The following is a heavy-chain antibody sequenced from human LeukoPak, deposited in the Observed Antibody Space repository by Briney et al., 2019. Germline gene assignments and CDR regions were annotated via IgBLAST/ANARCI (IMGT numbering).Heavy chain of an antibody. D-gene: IGHD6-13*01. V-gene: IGHV3-23*01. CDR2: ISSSAGST. CDR1: DFTFSSYA. Sequence: GGSLRLPCAASDFTFSSYAMSWVRQAPGKGLEWVSVISSSAGSTYYADSVKGRFTISRDNSKSTLYLQMNSLRVEDTAVYYCAKGGIGAAGFDYWGQGTLVTVSS. CDR3: AKGGIGAAGFDY. J-gene: IGHJ4*02.